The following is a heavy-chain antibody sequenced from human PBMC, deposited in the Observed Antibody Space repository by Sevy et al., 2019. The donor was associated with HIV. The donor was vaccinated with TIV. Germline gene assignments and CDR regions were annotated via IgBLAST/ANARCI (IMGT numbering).Heavy chain of an antibody. V-gene: IGHV3-23*01. CDR3: AKGGAARPEF. CDR1: GFTFSSYH. J-gene: IGHJ4*02. Sequence: GGSLRLSCAASGFTFSSYHMSWVRQAPGKGLEWVSAVSGSGSTTYYAASLKGRFTISRDNSKNTVYLQMSSLRADDTALYYCAKGGAARPEFWGQGTLVTVS. D-gene: IGHD6-6*01. CDR2: VSGSGSTT.